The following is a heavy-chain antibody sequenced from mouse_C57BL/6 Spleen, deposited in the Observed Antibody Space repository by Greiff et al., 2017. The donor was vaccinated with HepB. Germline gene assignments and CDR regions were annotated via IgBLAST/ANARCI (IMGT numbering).Heavy chain of an antibody. CDR3: ARYSLGYFDY. CDR1: GYAFSSSW. CDR2: IYPGDGDT. D-gene: IGHD3-1*01. J-gene: IGHJ2*01. V-gene: IGHV1-82*01. Sequence: QVQLKESGPELVKPGASVKISCKASGYAFSSSWMNWVKQRPGKGLEWIGRIYPGDGDTNYNGKFKGKATLTADKSSSTAYMQLSSLTSEDSAVYFCARYSLGYFDYWGQGTTLTVSS.